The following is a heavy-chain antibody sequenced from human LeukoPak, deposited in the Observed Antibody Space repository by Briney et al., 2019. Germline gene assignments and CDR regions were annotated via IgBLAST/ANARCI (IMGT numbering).Heavy chain of an antibody. J-gene: IGHJ3*02. CDR1: GGSFSGYY. CDR3: ATPTGVRLLDAFDI. Sequence: PSETLSLTCTVYGGSFSGYYWSWIRQPPGKGLEWIGSIYYSGSTYYNPSLKSRVTISVDTSKNQFSLKLSSVTAADTAVYYCATPTGVRLLDAFDIWGQGTMVTVSS. V-gene: IGHV4-59*05. CDR2: IYYSGST. D-gene: IGHD4/OR15-4a*01.